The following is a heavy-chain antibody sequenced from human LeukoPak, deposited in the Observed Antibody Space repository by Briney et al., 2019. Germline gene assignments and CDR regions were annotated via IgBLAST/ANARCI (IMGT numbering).Heavy chain of an antibody. CDR1: GGSFSGYY. J-gene: IGHJ4*02. CDR3: ARTRYYYNSRSYGAPYYFDY. V-gene: IGHV4-39*01. Sequence: SETLSLTCAVYGGSFSGYYWGWIRQPPGKGLEWIGSIYYSGSTYYNPSLKSRVTISVDTSKNQFSLKLSSVTAADTAVYYCARTRYYYNSRSYGAPYYFDYWGQGTLVTVSS. CDR2: IYYSGST. D-gene: IGHD3-10*01.